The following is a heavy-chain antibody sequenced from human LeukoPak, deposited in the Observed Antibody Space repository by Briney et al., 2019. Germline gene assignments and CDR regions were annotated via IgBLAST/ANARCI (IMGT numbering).Heavy chain of an antibody. CDR3: TRRGDGDYGDY. CDR2: TKSKANNYAT. Sequence: GGSLRLSCAASGFTFSGSAMHWVRQASGKGLEWVGRTKSKANNYATAYAASVKGRFTISRDDSENTAFLQMTSVKTEDTAVYYCTRRGDGDYGDYWGQGTLVTVSS. J-gene: IGHJ4*02. V-gene: IGHV3-73*01. D-gene: IGHD4-17*01. CDR1: GFTFSGSA.